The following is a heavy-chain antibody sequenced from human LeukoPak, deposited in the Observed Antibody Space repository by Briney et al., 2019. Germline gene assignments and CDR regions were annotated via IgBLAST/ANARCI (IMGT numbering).Heavy chain of an antibody. V-gene: IGHV3-11*04. J-gene: IGHJ3*02. CDR2: ISSSGTNT. D-gene: IGHD6-19*01. Sequence: GGSLRLSCAASGSTLSDYYMSWIRQAPEKGLEWVSYISSSGTNTHYVDSAKGRFTISRDNAKNSLYLQMNSLRAEDTAVYYCARGPFLSSGYYSNGFDIWGQGTMVTVSS. CDR3: ARGPFLSSGYYSNGFDI. CDR1: GSTLSDYY.